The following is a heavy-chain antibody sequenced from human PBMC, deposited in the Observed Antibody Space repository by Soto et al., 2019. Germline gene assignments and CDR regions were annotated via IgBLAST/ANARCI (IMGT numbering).Heavy chain of an antibody. D-gene: IGHD6-19*01. CDR1: GGSINSSSYF. V-gene: IGHV4-39*01. Sequence: SETLSLTCSVSGGSINSSSYFWGWVRQPPGKGLEWIGSIYYSGSTYYNPSLRSRVTITVDTSKNQFSLKLSSVTAADTAVFYCARHYSSGSRNWFDPWGQGTLVTVSS. CDR2: IYYSGST. CDR3: ARHYSSGSRNWFDP. J-gene: IGHJ5*02.